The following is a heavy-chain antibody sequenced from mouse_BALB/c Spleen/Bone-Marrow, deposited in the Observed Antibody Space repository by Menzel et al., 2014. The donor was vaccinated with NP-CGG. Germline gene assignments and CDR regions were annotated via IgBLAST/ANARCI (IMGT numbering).Heavy chain of an antibody. D-gene: IGHD1-1*01. J-gene: IGHJ1*01. CDR2: INSNGGST. CDR1: GFTFSSYG. Sequence: EVQLVESGGGLVQPGGSLKLSCAASGFTFSSYGMSWVRQTPDKRLELVATINSNGGSTYYPDSVKGRFTISRDNAKNNLYLQMSSLKSEDTAMYYCARDSLYYYGSSYGYFDVWGAGTTVTVSS. V-gene: IGHV5-6-3*01. CDR3: ARDSLYYYGSSYGYFDV.